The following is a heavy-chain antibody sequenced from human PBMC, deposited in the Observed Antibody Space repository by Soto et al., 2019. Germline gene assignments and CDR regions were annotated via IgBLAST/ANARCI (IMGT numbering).Heavy chain of an antibody. Sequence: QITLKESGPTLVKPTQTLTLTCTFSGFSLSTSGVGVGWIRQPPGKALEWLALIYWDDDKRYSPSLKSRLTITKDTSKNQVVFTMTNMDPVDTATYYCASSRVVAAPLDAFDIWGQGTMVTVSS. J-gene: IGHJ3*02. CDR3: ASSRVVAAPLDAFDI. CDR2: IYWDDDK. D-gene: IGHD2-15*01. CDR1: GFSLSTSGVG. V-gene: IGHV2-5*02.